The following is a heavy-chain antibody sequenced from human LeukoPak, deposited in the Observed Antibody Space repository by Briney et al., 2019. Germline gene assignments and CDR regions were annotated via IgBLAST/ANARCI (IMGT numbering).Heavy chain of an antibody. CDR3: ARMPDLFDY. J-gene: IGHJ4*02. V-gene: IGHV4-59*01. D-gene: IGHD1-14*01. Sequence: PSETLSLTCTVSGGSISSYYWSWIRQPPGKGLEWIGYIYYSGSTNYNPSLKSRVTISVDTSKNQFSLKLSSVTAADTAVYYCARMPDLFDYWGQGTLVTVSS. CDR1: GGSISSYY. CDR2: IYYSGST.